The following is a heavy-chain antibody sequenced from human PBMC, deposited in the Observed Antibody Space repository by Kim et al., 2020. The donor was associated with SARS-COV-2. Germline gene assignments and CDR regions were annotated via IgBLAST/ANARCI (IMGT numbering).Heavy chain of an antibody. V-gene: IGHV3-23*01. CDR2: ISGSGTST. D-gene: IGHD3-10*01. J-gene: IGHJ5*01. Sequence: GGSLRLSCAASGFTFTSYSMSWVLQAPGRGLEWVSAISGSGTSTYYANSVKGQFTISRDSARNTLFLQMNSLTAEDTARYYCAKDQTTSGNWFDSWGQGTLVTVSS. CDR1: GFTFTSYS. CDR3: AKDQTTSGNWFDS.